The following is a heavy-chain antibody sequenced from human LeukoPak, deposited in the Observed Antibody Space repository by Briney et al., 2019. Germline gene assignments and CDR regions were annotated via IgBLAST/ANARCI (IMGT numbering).Heavy chain of an antibody. J-gene: IGHJ6*03. CDR1: GGSIRSNY. CDR3: ARTLDKDSSSAPCYYYMDV. V-gene: IGHV4-4*07. D-gene: IGHD6-13*01. Sequence: PSETLSLTCTVSGGSIRSNYWSWIRQSAGKGLEWIGRIYSSGNTNYNPSFESRVTMSVDTSKNQLSLKLKSVTAADTAVYYCARTLDKDSSSAPCYYYMDVWGKGTTVTVSS. CDR2: IYSSGNT.